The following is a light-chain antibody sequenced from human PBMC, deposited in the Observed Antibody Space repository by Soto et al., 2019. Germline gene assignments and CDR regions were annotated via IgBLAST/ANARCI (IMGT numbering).Light chain of an antibody. Sequence: DIVMTQSPDSLAVSLGERATINCKASQSVLSSSNSKNYLTWFQQKPGQPPKMLIAWASTRESGVPDRFSGGGSGTDFTLTVSSLQAEDVAVYYCQQSYGVVPGFGQGTKVEIK. V-gene: IGKV4-1*01. CDR3: QQSYGVVPG. CDR1: QSVLSSSNSKNY. CDR2: WAS. J-gene: IGKJ1*01.